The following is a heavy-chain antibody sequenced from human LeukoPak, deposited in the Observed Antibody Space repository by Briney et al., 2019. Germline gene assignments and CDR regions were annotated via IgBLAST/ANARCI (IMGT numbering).Heavy chain of an antibody. D-gene: IGHD6-13*01. Sequence: PGRSLRLSCAASRFTFSNYCVHWVRQAPGKGLEWVAVIWFDGSNKYYADSVKGRFTISGDNSKNTLFLLMNGLRAEDTAVYYCARDRSSWSPFYYFDYWGRGTLVTVSS. CDR2: IWFDGSNK. CDR3: ARDRSSWSPFYYFDY. V-gene: IGHV3-33*01. CDR1: RFTFSNYC. J-gene: IGHJ4*02.